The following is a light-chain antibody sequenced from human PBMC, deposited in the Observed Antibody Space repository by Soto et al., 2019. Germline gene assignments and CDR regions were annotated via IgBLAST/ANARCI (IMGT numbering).Light chain of an antibody. Sequence: IVLTQSPGTLSLSPGERATLSCRSSQSVSSSYLAWYQQKPGQSPRLXIYGASSRATGIPDSFSGSGSGTDFTLTISRLEPEDFAVYYCQQYGSSPITFGQGTRLEIK. V-gene: IGKV3-20*01. CDR3: QQYGSSPIT. J-gene: IGKJ5*01. CDR1: QSVSSSY. CDR2: GAS.